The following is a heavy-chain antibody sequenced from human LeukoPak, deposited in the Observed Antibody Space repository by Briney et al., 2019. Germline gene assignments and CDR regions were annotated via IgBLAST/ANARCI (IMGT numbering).Heavy chain of an antibody. V-gene: IGHV3-21*01. CDR2: ISSSSSYI. CDR1: GFTFSSYS. D-gene: IGHD1-14*01. CDR3: ARDSNLRGRHFDY. J-gene: IGHJ4*02. Sequence: GGSLRLSCAASGFTFSSYSMNWVRQAPGKVLEWVSSISSSSSYIYYADSVKGRFTISRDNAKNSLYLQMNSLRAEGTAVYYCARDSNLRGRHFDYWGQGTLVTVSS.